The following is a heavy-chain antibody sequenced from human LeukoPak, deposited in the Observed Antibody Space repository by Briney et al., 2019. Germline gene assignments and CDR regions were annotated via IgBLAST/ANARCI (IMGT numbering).Heavy chain of an antibody. J-gene: IGHJ4*02. CDR2: INTNTRNP. Sequence: ASVKVSCKASGYTFPSYFMHWVRQAPEQGLEWMGWINTNTRNPTYAQGFTGRFVFSLDTSVSTAYLQISSLKAEDTAVYYCARIRAPSSFGQRESDYWGQGTLVTVSS. CDR1: GYTFPSYF. V-gene: IGHV7-4-1*02. CDR3: ARIRAPSSFGQRESDY. D-gene: IGHD3-3*02.